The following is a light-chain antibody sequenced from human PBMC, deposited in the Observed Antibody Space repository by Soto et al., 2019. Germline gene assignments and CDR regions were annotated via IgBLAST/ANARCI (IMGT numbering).Light chain of an antibody. CDR2: HAS. CDR3: QNYNSALFT. J-gene: IGKJ2*01. V-gene: IGKV1-27*01. CDR1: QDISNF. Sequence: DIQLTQSPSSLSASVGDRVTITCRASQDISNFLAWYQQKAGTVPKVLIYHASTLESGVPSRFSGSGSGTDFTLTISSLQPEDVATYYCQNYNSALFTFGQGTKLEIK.